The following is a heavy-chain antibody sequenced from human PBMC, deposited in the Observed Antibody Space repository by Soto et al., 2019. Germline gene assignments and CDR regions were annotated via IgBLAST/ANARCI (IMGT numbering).Heavy chain of an antibody. CDR1: GYSFTSYW. D-gene: IGHD2-15*01. Sequence: PVESLRISCKVYGYSFTSYWIIWVLQMPGKGLEWMGRIDPSDSYTNYSPSFQGHVTISADKSISTAYLQWSSLKASDTAMYYCVVGYYYYGMDVWGQGTPVTVSS. J-gene: IGHJ6*01. V-gene: IGHV5-10-1*01. CDR2: IDPSDSYT. CDR3: VVGYYYYGMDV.